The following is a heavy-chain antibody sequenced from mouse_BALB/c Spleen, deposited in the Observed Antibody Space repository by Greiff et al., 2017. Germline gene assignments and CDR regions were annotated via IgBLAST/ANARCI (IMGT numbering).Heavy chain of an antibody. J-gene: IGHJ1*01. CDR1: GYTFTDYN. CDR2: IYPYNGGT. Sequence: VQLQQSGPELVKPGASVKISCKASGYTFTDYNMHWVKQSHGKSLEWIGYIYPYNGGTGYNQKFKSKATLTVDNSSSTAYMELRSLTSEDSAVYYCARCGNYDWYFDVWGAGTTVTVSS. CDR3: ARCGNYDWYFDV. V-gene: IGHV1S29*02. D-gene: IGHD2-1*01.